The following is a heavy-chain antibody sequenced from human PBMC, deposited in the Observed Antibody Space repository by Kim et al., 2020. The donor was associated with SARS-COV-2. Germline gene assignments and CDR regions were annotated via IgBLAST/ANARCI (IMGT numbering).Heavy chain of an antibody. D-gene: IGHD3-22*01. CDR3: ATRGGSSGATFDY. Sequence: SETLSLTCAVYGGSFSGYYWSWIRQPPGKGLEWIGEINHSGSTNYNPSLKSRVTISIDTSKNQFSLKLSSVTAADTAVYYCATRGGSSGATFDYWGQGTLVTVSS. V-gene: IGHV4-34*01. CDR2: INHSGST. CDR1: GGSFSGYY. J-gene: IGHJ4*02.